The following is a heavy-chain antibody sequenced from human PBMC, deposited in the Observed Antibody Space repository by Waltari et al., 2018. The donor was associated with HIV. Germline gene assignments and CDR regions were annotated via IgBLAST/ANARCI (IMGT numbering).Heavy chain of an antibody. J-gene: IGHJ4*02. V-gene: IGHV3-9*01. CDR1: GFTFDDYA. CDR3: AKGPFDY. CDR2: MSWNSGSI. Sequence: EVQLVESGGGLVQPGRSLRLSCAASGFTFDDYAMHWVRQAPGKGREWVEGMSWNSGSIGYEDSVKGRFTISRDNAKNSVYLEMNSLRTEDTALYYCAKGPFDYWGQGTLVTVSS.